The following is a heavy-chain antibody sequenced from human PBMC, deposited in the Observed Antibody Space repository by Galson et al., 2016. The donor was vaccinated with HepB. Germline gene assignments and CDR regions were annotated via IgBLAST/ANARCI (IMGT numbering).Heavy chain of an antibody. CDR2: ISSTGTYI. CDR1: GFTFNRST. Sequence: SLRLSCAASGFTFNRSTINWVRQAPGKGLQWVSSISSTGTYIYYADSLKGRFTISRDKAKNSLFLQLSSLRAEDTAVYYCSRSAEEYTSSWSNFDYWGQGTLVTVYS. D-gene: IGHD6-13*01. J-gene: IGHJ4*02. CDR3: SRSAEEYTSSWSNFDY. V-gene: IGHV3-21*06.